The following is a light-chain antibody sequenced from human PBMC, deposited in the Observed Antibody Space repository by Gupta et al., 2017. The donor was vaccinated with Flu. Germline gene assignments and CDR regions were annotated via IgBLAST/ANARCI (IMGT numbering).Light chain of an antibody. CDR2: RAS. CDR1: QSISNY. Sequence: DRVTITCRASQSISNYLNWYQKKPGEAPKLLVYRASSLQSGAPSRFSGSGSGTDFTLTISSLQPEDCASYFCLQTYSTPLLTFGPGTKVDIK. V-gene: IGKV1-39*01. CDR3: LQTYSTPLLT. J-gene: IGKJ3*01.